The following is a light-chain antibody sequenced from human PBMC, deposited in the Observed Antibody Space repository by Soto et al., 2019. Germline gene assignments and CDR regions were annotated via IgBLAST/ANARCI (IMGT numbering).Light chain of an antibody. CDR2: ATS. V-gene: IGKV1-39*01. CDR3: QQSYSIPLT. J-gene: IGKJ4*01. CDR1: QIISIY. Sequence: DIQMTQSPSSLSASVGDRVTITCRPSQIISIYLNWYQQKPGKAPNLLIYATSNLQGGVPSRFSGSGSGTDFTLTISSLQPEDFATYYCQQSYSIPLTFGGGTKVEIK.